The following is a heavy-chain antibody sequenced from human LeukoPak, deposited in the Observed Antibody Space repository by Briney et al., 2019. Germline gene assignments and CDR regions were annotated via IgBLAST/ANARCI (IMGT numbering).Heavy chain of an antibody. V-gene: IGHV3-23*01. CDR3: AKDLGKYGSGSYLPDY. Sequence: GGSLRLSCAASGFTFSNYGMHWVRQAPGKGLEWVSAISGSGGSTYYADSVKGRFTISRDNSKNTLYLQMNSLRAEDTAVYYCAKDLGKYGSGSYLPDYWGQGTLVTVSS. CDR2: ISGSGGST. CDR1: GFTFSNYG. D-gene: IGHD3-10*01. J-gene: IGHJ4*02.